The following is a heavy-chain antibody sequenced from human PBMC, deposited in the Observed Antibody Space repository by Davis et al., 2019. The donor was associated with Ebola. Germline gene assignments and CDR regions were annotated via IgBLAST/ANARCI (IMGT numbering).Heavy chain of an antibody. CDR2: IYPYDSDT. CDR1: GNGFTSYW. Sequence: GESLKISCKNSGNGFTSYWIGWVRQMPGRGLEWMGIIYPYDSDTRYSPALQSQVTISADKSISTAYLQWSSLKASDTAMYYCARLLGLYCSGGSCYTDLGGGMDVWGQGTTVTVSS. D-gene: IGHD2-15*01. J-gene: IGHJ6*02. V-gene: IGHV5-51*01. CDR3: ARLLGLYCSGGSCYTDLGGGMDV.